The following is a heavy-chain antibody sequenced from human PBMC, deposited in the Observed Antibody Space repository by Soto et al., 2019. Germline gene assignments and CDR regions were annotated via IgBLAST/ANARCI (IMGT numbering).Heavy chain of an antibody. V-gene: IGHV3-30*18. CDR2: ISYDGSNK. Sequence: GGSLRLSCAASGFTFSSYGMHWVRQAPGKGLEWVAVISYDGSNKYYADSVKGRFTISRDNSKNTLYLQMNSLRAEDTAVYYCAKDWSIDYWGQGTLVTVSS. CDR1: GFTFSSYG. CDR3: AKDWSIDY. J-gene: IGHJ4*02.